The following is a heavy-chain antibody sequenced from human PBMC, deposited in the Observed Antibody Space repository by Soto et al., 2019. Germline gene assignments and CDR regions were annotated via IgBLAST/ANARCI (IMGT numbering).Heavy chain of an antibody. D-gene: IGHD1-1*01. J-gene: IGHJ6*02. V-gene: IGHV4-34*01. Sequence: SETLSLTCAVYCGSFSGYYWSWIRQPPGKGLEWIGEINHSGSTNYNPSLKSRVTISVDTSKNQFSLKLSSVTAADTAVYYCARCNDDYYYGMDVWGQGTTVTVSS. CDR3: ARCNDDYYYGMDV. CDR1: CGSFSGYY. CDR2: INHSGST.